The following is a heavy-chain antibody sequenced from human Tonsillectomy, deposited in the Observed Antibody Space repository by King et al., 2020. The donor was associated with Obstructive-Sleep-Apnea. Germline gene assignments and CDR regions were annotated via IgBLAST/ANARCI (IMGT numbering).Heavy chain of an antibody. CDR3: ARAKWFGELCMDV. CDR2: INSDGSST. Sequence: VQLVESGGGLVQPGGSLRLSCAASGFTFSSYWMHWVRHAPGKGLVWVSRINSDGSSTSYADSVKGRFTISRDNAKNTLYLQMNSLRAEDTAVYYCARAKWFGELCMDVWGQGTTVTVSS. D-gene: IGHD3-10*01. V-gene: IGHV3-74*01. J-gene: IGHJ6*02. CDR1: GFTFSSYW.